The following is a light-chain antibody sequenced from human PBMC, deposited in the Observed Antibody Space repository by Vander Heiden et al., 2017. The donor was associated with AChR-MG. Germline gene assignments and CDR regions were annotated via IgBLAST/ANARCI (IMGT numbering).Light chain of an antibody. Sequence: EIVLTQSPTTLSLSPGERATLSCRASQSVRTYLAWYQHKPDQAPRLLIYDASSRATGIPARFSGSGSGTDFTLTISSLEPEDFAVYYCQQRSHWPQTFGQGTKVEIK. CDR2: DAS. V-gene: IGKV3-11*01. CDR1: QSVRTY. CDR3: QQRSHWPQT. J-gene: IGKJ1*01.